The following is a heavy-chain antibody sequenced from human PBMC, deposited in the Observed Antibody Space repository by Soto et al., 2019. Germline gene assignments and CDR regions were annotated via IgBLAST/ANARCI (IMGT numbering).Heavy chain of an antibody. CDR3: FSNQGIYKYYFDY. CDR2: ITGNGHNT. CDR1: GLGFTTYS. J-gene: IGHJ4*02. Sequence: EGSLRLSCSASGLGFTTYSMSWVRQPPGKGLEWVSGITGNGHNTYYAESVKGRFTISRDNSKNTLYLQMDSLRAEDAAEYYCFSNQGIYKYYFDYCGQXSLVTVSS. D-gene: IGHD1-1*01. V-gene: IGHV3-23*01.